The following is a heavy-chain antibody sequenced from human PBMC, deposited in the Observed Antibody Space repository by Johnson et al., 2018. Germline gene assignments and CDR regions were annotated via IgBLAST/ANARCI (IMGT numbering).Heavy chain of an antibody. D-gene: IGHD3-22*01. CDR3: AKGSPGYYYDSSGYYRGAFDS. CDR2: ISYDGSHK. Sequence: QVRLVQSGGGVVQPGRSLRLSCAASGFTFSSYAMHWVRQAPGKGLEWVAVISYDGSHKYYADSVKGRFTISRDYSKNTVSLQMNSLRAEDTAVYYCAKGSPGYYYDSSGYYRGAFDSWGQVTMVIVSS. J-gene: IGHJ3*02. CDR1: GFTFSSYA. V-gene: IGHV3-30-3*01.